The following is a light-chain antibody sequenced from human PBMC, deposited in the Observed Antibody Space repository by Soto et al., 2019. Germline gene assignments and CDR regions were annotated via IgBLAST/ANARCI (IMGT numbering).Light chain of an antibody. CDR1: QDIRKN. J-gene: IGKJ4*01. CDR3: QQYNDLIT. V-gene: IGKV1-33*01. Sequence: DIQMTQSPSSLSASVGDRVTITCQASQDIRKNLNWYQQKPGIAPKLLIYGVSNLETGVPSRFSGSGSGTDFTLTITSLQPEDISTYYCQQYNDLITFGGGTKVEIK. CDR2: GVS.